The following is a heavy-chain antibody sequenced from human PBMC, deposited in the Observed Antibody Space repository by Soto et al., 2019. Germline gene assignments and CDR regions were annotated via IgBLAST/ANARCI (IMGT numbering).Heavy chain of an antibody. CDR2: IKSKADGGTT. D-gene: IGHD1-26*01. J-gene: IGHJ6*02. V-gene: IGHV3-15*07. CDR3: TRDPYCDYGMDV. CDR1: GFTFSNAW. Sequence: GGSLRLSCAASGFTFSNAWMNWVRQAPGKGLEWVGRIKSKADGGTTDYAAPVKGRFTISRDESKNTLYLQMNRLKTEVSVVYYCTRDPYCDYGMDVWGQGTTVTVSS.